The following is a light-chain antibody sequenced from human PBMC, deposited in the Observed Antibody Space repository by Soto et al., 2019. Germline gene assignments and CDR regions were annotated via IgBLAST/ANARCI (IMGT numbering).Light chain of an antibody. CDR3: HQTDSTPYT. Sequence: DIQVTQSPSSLSASVGDRVTITCRASQSISTYLNWYQQKPGKAPYLLIYAASSLQSGVPSRFSGSGSGTDFTLTISSLQPEDFATYYCHQTDSTPYTFGQGTKLEIK. V-gene: IGKV1-39*01. CDR2: AAS. CDR1: QSISTY. J-gene: IGKJ2*01.